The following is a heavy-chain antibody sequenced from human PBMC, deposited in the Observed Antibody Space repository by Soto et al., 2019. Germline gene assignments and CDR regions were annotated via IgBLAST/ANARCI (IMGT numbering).Heavy chain of an antibody. D-gene: IGHD3-10*01. CDR2: IDPSDSYT. CDR1: GYSFSNYW. J-gene: IGHJ5*02. CDR3: ARQESGSESYYLWFDP. V-gene: IGHV5-10-1*01. Sequence: PGESLKISCKGSGYSFSNYWINWVRQMPGKGLEWMGRIDPSDSYTIYSPSFQGHVTISADKSISTAYLQWSSLTASDTAMYYCARQESGSESYYLWFDPWGQGTLVTVSS.